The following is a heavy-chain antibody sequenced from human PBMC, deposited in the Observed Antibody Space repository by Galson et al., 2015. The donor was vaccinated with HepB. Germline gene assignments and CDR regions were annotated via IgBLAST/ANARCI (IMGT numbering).Heavy chain of an antibody. J-gene: IGHJ4*02. CDR3: IRFGDFSGYSSR. CDR1: GVTFRGSA. Sequence: SLRISCAASGVTFRGSAIHWVRQASGKGPEGVSRIRSKASTYATSYVPSLKGRFTISRDDSKNMAYLHMKSLKTEDTAVYYCIRFGDFSGYSSRWGQGTLVTVSS. V-gene: IGHV3-73*01. CDR2: IRSKASTYAT. D-gene: IGHD5-12*01.